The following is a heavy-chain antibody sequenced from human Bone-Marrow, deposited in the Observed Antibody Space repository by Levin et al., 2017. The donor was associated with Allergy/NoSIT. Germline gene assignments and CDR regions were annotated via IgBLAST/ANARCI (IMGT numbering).Heavy chain of an antibody. D-gene: IGHD6-13*01. J-gene: IGHJ4*02. CDR1: GFTFSSYG. CDR3: AKDGGYSSSWLPEDY. V-gene: IGHV3-30*18. CDR2: ISYDGSNK. Sequence: SCAASGFTFSSYGMHWVRQAPGKGLEWVAVISYDGSNKYYADSVKGRFTISRDNSKNTLYLQMNSLRAEDTAVYYCAKDGGYSSSWLPEDYWGQGTLVTVSS.